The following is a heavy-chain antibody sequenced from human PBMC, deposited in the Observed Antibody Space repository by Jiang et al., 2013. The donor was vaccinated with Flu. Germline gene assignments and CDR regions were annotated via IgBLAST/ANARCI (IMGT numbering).Heavy chain of an antibody. CDR2: HTAGPQVYT. Sequence: SGDSVSSNSAAWHWIRQSPSRGLEWLGRHTAGPQVYTNYAVFVKSRITIDPDTSRNHFSLQLNSVTPEDTAVYFCAREWHSSGIFNWFDPWGLGTLVTVSS. J-gene: IGHJ5*02. V-gene: IGHV6-1*01. D-gene: IGHD6-25*01. CDR3: AREWHSSGIFNWFDP. CDR1: GDSVSSNSAA.